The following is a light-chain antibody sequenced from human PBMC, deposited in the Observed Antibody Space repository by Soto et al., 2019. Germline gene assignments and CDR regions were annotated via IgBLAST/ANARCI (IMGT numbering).Light chain of an antibody. CDR2: LNSDGSH. V-gene: IGLV4-69*01. Sequence: QSVLTQSPSASASLGASVKVTCTLSSGHSRYAIAWHQQQPEKGPRYLMKLNSDGSHSKGDGIPDRFSGSSSGAERYLTISNLQSEDEADYYCQTWGTGIQVFGTGTK. CDR3: QTWGTGIQV. J-gene: IGLJ1*01. CDR1: SGHSRYA.